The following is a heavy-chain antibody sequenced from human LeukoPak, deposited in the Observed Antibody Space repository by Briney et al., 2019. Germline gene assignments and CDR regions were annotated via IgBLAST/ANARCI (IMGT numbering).Heavy chain of an antibody. D-gene: IGHD3-16*01. CDR3: ARGTYYYEF. CDR1: KFTFSSYW. V-gene: IGHV3-7*04. J-gene: IGHJ4*02. CDR2: MNQLGNEK. Sequence: PGGSLRLSRAASKFTFSSYWMSWVRQAPGRGLEWVAYMNQLGNEKNYVDSVKGRFTISRDNAKNSLYLQMNSLRAEDTAVYYCARGTYYYEFWGQGTLVIVSS.